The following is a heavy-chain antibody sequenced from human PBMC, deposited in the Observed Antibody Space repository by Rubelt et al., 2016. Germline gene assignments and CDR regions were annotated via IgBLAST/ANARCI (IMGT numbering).Heavy chain of an antibody. CDR3: ARGGYTAMVDDAFDI. D-gene: IGHD5-18*01. Sequence: QVQLQESGPGLVKPSETLSLTCTVSGVSISSYYWSWIRQPPGKGLEWIGYIYYSGSTNYNPSLKSRVTISVDTSKNQFSLKLSSVTAADTAVYYCARGGYTAMVDDAFDIWGQGTMVTVSS. J-gene: IGHJ3*02. CDR1: GVSISSYY. V-gene: IGHV4-59*08. CDR2: IYYSGST.